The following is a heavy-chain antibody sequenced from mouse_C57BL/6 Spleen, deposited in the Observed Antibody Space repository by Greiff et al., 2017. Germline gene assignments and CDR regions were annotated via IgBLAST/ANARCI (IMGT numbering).Heavy chain of an antibody. J-gene: IGHJ2*01. CDR3: ARSPITTVVARFDY. CDR2: IDPSDSET. CDR1: GYTFTSYW. V-gene: IGHV1-52*01. Sequence: QVQLKQPGAELVRPGSSVKLSCKASGYTFTSYWMHWVKQRPIQGLEWIGNIDPSDSETHYNQKFKDKATLTVDKSSSTAYMQLSSLTSEDSAVYYCARSPITTVVARFDYWGQGTTLTVSS. D-gene: IGHD1-1*01.